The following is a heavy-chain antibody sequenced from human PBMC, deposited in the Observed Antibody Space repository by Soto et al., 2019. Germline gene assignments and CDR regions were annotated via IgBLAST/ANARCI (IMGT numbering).Heavy chain of an antibody. Sequence: ASVKVSCKASGYTFTSYYMHWVRQAPGQGLEWMGTINPSGGSTSYAQKFQGRVTMTRDTSTSTVYMELSSLRSEATAVYYCARDRGDILTGLTGRESKGKKSYYYSYVRAVWGKGTTAT. CDR1: GYTFTSYY. V-gene: IGHV1-46*01. J-gene: IGHJ6*04. CDR2: INPSGGST. CDR3: ARDRGDILTGLTGRESKGKKSYYYSYVRAV. D-gene: IGHD3-9*01.